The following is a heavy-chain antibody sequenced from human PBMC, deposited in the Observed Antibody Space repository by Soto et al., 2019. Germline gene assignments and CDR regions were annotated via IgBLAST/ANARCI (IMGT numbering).Heavy chain of an antibody. D-gene: IGHD3-9*01. Sequence: GGSLQISCESSVFTFSIYGMPGVRQAPGKGLEWVAVTSYDGSNKFYADSVKGRLTISRDNSKNTLYLQMNSLRAEDSAVYYCAKDARLYDIVTGYPHFWGQGTMVTVSS. CDR1: VFTFSIYG. CDR2: TSYDGSNK. CDR3: AKDARLYDIVTGYPHF. J-gene: IGHJ4*02. V-gene: IGHV3-30*18.